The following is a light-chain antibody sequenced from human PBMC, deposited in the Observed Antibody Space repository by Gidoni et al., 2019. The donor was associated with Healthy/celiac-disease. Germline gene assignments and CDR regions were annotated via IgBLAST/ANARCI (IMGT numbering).Light chain of an antibody. J-gene: IGKJ1*01. CDR3: QQRWT. CDR1: QRVSSY. CDR2: DAS. V-gene: IGKV3-11*01. Sequence: IVLTQSPATLSLSPGERATLSCRASQRVSSYLAWYQQKPGQAPRLLIYDASNRATGIPARFSGSGSGTDFTLTISSLGPEDFAVYYCQQRWTFGQGTKVEIK.